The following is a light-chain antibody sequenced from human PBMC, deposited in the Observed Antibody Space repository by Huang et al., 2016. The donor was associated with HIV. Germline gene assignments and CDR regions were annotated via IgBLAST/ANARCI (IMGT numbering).Light chain of an antibody. CDR3: QQNDKWPPGLT. Sequence: EIKMTQSPATLSVSPGGRVTLSCRASQNVRKNLAWYQQKTGQAPRLLIYDTSTRASGIPARLSGSGSGTEFTLTISGLQSEDFAIYYCQQNDKWPPGLTFGGGTKVEI. CDR2: DTS. CDR1: QNVRKN. J-gene: IGKJ4*01. V-gene: IGKV3D-15*01.